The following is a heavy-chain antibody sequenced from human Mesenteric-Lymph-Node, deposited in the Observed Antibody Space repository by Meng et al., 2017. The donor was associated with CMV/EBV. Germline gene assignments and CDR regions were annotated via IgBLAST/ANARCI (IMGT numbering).Heavy chain of an antibody. Sequence: GGSLRLSCTTSGFTFGDYAMSWVRQAPGKGLEWVGLKRSKAYGGTTEYAASVKGRFTISRDDSKSIAYLHMNSLKTEDTAVYYCTSGEMATSSDYWGQGTLVTVSS. J-gene: IGHJ4*02. D-gene: IGHD5-24*01. CDR3: TSGEMATSSDY. V-gene: IGHV3-49*04. CDR1: GFTFGDYA. CDR2: KRSKAYGGTT.